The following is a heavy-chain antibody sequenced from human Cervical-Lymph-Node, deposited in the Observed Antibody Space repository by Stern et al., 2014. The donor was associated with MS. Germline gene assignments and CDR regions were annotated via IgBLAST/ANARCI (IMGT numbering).Heavy chain of an antibody. D-gene: IGHD2-21*02. Sequence: VQLVESGGGSVKPGGSLRLSCAVSGFTFNDYHMHWIRQAPGKGLEWISYISTTGKTIYYADSVKGRFTISRDNAKNSLYLQMNSLRVEDTAVYYCVRASDPLFEYWGQGTLVTVSS. CDR2: ISTTGKTI. V-gene: IGHV3-11*01. J-gene: IGHJ4*02. CDR1: GFTFNDYH. CDR3: VRASDPLFEY.